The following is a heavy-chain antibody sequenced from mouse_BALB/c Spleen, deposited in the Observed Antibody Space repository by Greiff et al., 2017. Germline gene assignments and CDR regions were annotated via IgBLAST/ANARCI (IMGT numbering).Heavy chain of an antibody. D-gene: IGHD1-2*01. CDR1: GFSLSTSGMC. V-gene: IGHV8-12*01. Sequence: QVPLQESGPGLLQPSPTLSLTCSFSGFSLSTSGMCVGWLRPPSGKGLVWLAHIWWDDVKRYNPALKSRLTISKDTSSSQVFLKIASVDTADTATYYCARVITTATYYFDYWGQGTTLTVSS. J-gene: IGHJ2*01. CDR2: IWWDDVK. CDR3: ARVITTATYYFDY.